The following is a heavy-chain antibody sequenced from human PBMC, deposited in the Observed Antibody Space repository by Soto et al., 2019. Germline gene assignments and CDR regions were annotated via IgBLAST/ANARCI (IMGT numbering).Heavy chain of an antibody. CDR1: GGSFSGYY. CDR3: ARERYYGSGSYYYYYYGMDV. V-gene: IGHV4-34*01. CDR2: INHSGST. J-gene: IGHJ6*02. D-gene: IGHD3-10*01. Sequence: PSETLSLTCAVYGGSFSGYYWSWIRQPPGKGLEWIGEINHSGSTNYNPSLKSRVTISVDTSKNQFSLKLSSVTAADTAVYYCARERYYGSGSYYYYYYGMDVWGQGTTVTVPS.